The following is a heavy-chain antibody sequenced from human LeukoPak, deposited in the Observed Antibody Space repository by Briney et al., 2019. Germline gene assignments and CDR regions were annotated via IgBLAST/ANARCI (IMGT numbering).Heavy chain of an antibody. CDR1: GLTFSKYG. D-gene: IGHD1-26*01. V-gene: IGHV3-30*02. CDR2: IRYDGSNK. Sequence: PGGSLRLSCAASGLTFSKYGMHWVRQAPGKGLEWVAFIRYDGSNKYYADSVKGRFTISRDNSKNMLYLQMNSLRAEDTAVYYCARDHQWELEYWGQGTLVTVSS. J-gene: IGHJ4*02. CDR3: ARDHQWELEY.